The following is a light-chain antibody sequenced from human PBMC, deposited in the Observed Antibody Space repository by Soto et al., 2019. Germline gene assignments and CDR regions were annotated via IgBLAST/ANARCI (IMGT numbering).Light chain of an antibody. Sequence: DIQMTQYPSNLSSSLGDRVTITCRASQSISSWLAWYQQKPGKAPKLLIYDASSLESGVPSRFSGSGSGTEFTLTISSLKPDDFATYYCQQYNSYRTFGQGTKVDIK. CDR2: DAS. CDR1: QSISSW. CDR3: QQYNSYRT. V-gene: IGKV1-5*01. J-gene: IGKJ1*01.